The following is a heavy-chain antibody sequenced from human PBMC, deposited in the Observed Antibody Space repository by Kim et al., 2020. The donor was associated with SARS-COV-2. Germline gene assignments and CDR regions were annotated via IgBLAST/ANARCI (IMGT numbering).Heavy chain of an antibody. CDR3: ARDQTNFGSWYRFGSFY. D-gene: IGHD6-13*01. V-gene: IGHV4-4*02. J-gene: IGHJ4*02. CDR1: GGSISSSNW. Sequence: SETLSLTCAVSGGSISSSNWWSWVRQPPGKGLEWIGEIYHSGSTNYNPSLKSRVTISVDKSKNQFSLKLSSVTAADTAVYYCARDQTNFGSWYRFGSFYWGQGTLVTVSS. CDR2: IYHSGST.